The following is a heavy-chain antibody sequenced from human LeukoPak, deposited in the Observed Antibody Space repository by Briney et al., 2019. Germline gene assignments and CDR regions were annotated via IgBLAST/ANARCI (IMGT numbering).Heavy chain of an antibody. CDR3: ARGAMAAAGY. CDR1: GFTFSSYW. D-gene: IGHD6-13*01. V-gene: IGHV3-7*01. J-gene: IGHJ4*02. Sequence: PGGSLRLSCAASGFTFSSYWMNWVRQAPGKGLEWVANIKEDGSDKYYVDSVKGRFTISRDNAKKSPYLQMNSLRAEDTAIYYCARGAMAAAGYWGQGTLVTVSS. CDR2: IKEDGSDK.